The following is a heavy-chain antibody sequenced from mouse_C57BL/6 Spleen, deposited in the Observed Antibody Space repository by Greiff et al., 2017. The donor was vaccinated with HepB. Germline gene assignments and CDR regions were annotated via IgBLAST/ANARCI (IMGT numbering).Heavy chain of an antibody. CDR3: ARSDGTYYFDY. CDR2: IGPEDGDT. V-gene: IGHV14-2*01. CDR1: GFNIKDYY. Sequence: EVHLVESGAELVKPGASVKLSCTASGFNIKDYYMHWVKQRTEQGLEWIGRIGPEDGDTKYAPKLQGKATIASDTSSNTAYLQLSSLTSEDTAVCYCARSDGTYYFDYWGQGTTLTVSS. J-gene: IGHJ2*01. D-gene: IGHD2-3*01.